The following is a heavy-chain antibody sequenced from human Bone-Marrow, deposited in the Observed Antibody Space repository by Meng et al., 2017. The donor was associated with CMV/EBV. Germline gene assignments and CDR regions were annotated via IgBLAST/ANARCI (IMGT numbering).Heavy chain of an antibody. J-gene: IGHJ3*02. CDR2: IKSKTDGGTT. D-gene: IGHD3-22*01. CDR1: GFTFSNAW. CDR3: TRHYYDSSGYYPDAFDI. Sequence: GESLKISCAASGFTFSNAWMSWVRQAPGKGLEWVGRIKSKTDGGTTDYAASVKGRLIISRDDSKNTLFLQMNSLKTEDTAVYYCTRHYYDSSGYYPDAFDIWGQGTMVTVSS. V-gene: IGHV3-15*01.